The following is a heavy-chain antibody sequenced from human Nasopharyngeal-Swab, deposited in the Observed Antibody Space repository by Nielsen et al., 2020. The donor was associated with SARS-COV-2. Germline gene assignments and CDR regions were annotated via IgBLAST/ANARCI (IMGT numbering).Heavy chain of an antibody. V-gene: IGHV3-48*04. Sequence: VRQALGKGLEWVSYISSSSSTIYYADSVKGRFTISRDNAKNSLYLQMNSLRAEDTAVYYCARDPPADFWSGYYLDYWGQGTLVTVSS. CDR2: ISSSSSTI. D-gene: IGHD3-3*01. J-gene: IGHJ4*02. CDR3: ARDPPADFWSGYYLDY.